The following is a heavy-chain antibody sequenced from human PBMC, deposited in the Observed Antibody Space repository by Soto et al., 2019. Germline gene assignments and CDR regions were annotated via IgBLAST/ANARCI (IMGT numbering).Heavy chain of an antibody. V-gene: IGHV1-18*01. CDR3: ARHRYYYDSSGYYPFYYYYGMDV. D-gene: IGHD3-22*01. CDR2: ISAYNGNT. CDR1: GYTFTSYG. Sequence: ASVKVSCKASGYTFTSYGISWVRQAPGQGLEWMGWISAYNGNTNYAQKLQGRVTMTTDTSTSTAYMELRGLRSDDTAMYYCARHRYYYDSSGYYPFYYYYGMDVWGQGTTVTVSS. J-gene: IGHJ6*02.